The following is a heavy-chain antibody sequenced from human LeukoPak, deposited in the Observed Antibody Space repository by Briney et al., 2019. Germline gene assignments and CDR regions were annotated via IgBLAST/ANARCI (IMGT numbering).Heavy chain of an antibody. CDR3: IKDMGFDLLKDAFDV. J-gene: IGHJ3*01. CDR1: GFSLDDYA. V-gene: IGHV3-9*01. Sequence: GSSLRLSCAGAGFSLDDYAMHWVRQPPGKGLEWVSSISWDSGNMAYADSVKGRFTISRDNAKNSLFLQMNSLRAEDTALYYCIKDMGFDLLKDAFDVWGQGTMVTVSS. D-gene: IGHD1-26*01. CDR2: ISWDSGNM.